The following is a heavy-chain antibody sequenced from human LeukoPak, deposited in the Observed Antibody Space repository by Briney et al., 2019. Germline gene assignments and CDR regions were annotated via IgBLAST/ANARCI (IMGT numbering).Heavy chain of an antibody. CDR2: ISGSGDST. CDR3: AKGVYSVFPDSRVLDY. V-gene: IGHV3-23*01. J-gene: IGHJ4*02. CDR1: GFTFNNHA. Sequence: TGGSLRLSCAASGFTFNNHAMNWVRQAPGKGLEWVSIISGSGDSTYYANSVKGRFTISRDNSKNTLYLQMSSLSAEDTAVYYCAKGVYSVFPDSRVLDYWGQGTLVTVSS. D-gene: IGHD5/OR15-5a*01.